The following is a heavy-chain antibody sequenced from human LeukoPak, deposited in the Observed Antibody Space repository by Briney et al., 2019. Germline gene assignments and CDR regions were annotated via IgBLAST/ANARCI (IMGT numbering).Heavy chain of an antibody. CDR1: GGTFSSYA. J-gene: IGHJ5*02. V-gene: IGHV1-69*05. CDR3: ARGLGAPKLRGTRWFDP. Sequence: SVKVSCKASGGTFSSYAISWVRQAPGQGLEWMGGIIPIFGTANYAQKFQGRVTITTDESTSTAYMELSSLRSEDTAVYYCARGLGAPKLRGTRWFDPWGQGTLVTVSS. CDR2: IIPIFGTA. D-gene: IGHD1-26*01.